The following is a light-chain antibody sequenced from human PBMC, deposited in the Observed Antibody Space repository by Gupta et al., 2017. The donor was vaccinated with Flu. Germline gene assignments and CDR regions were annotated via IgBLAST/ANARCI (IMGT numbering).Light chain of an antibody. CDR1: QSVSSD. CDR3: QQYDNWPLYT. J-gene: IGKJ2*01. Sequence: ATLSVSPGERATLSCRASQSVSSDLAWYQQKPGQAPRLLIFGASTRATGIPARFSGSGSGTEFTLTISSRQSEDFAVYFCQQYDNWPLYTFGQGTKLEI. V-gene: IGKV3-15*01. CDR2: GAS.